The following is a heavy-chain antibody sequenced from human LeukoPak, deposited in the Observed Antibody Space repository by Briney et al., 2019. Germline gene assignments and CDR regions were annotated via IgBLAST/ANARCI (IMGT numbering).Heavy chain of an antibody. CDR1: GYSISSGYY. V-gene: IGHV4-38-2*02. CDR2: IYHSGST. D-gene: IGHD6-13*01. J-gene: IGHJ4*02. Sequence: SETLSLTCTVSGYSISSGYYWGWIRQPPGKGLEWIGSIYHSGSTYYNPSLKSRVTISVDTSKNQFFLKLSSVTAADTAVYYCASPRAERSTWYAVDYWGQGTLVTVSA. CDR3: ASPRAERSTWYAVDY.